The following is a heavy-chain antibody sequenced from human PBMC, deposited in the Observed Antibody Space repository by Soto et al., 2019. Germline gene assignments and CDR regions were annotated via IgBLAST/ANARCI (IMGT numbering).Heavy chain of an antibody. CDR1: GYTFTSYG. J-gene: IGHJ6*02. CDR2: ISAYNGNT. V-gene: IGHV1-18*01. CDR3: ARDASMVRGATDYYYYGMDV. D-gene: IGHD3-10*01. Sequence: QVQLVQSGAEVKKPGASVKVSCKASGYTFTSYGISWVRQAPGQGLEWMGWISAYNGNTNYAQKLXXRVTMTTDTSXXTXYXXLRSLRSDDTAVYYCARDASMVRGATDYYYYGMDVWGQGTTVTVS.